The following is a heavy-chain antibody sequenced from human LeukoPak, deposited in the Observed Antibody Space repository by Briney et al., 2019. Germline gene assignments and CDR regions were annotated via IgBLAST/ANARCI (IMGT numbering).Heavy chain of an antibody. CDR3: ARDYTTLVRGAFDI. V-gene: IGHV4-59*01. D-gene: IGHD5-18*01. Sequence: SETLSLTCSVSGGSIGTYYWSWIRQPPGKGLEWIGYIYKNGSTNYNPSLESRATISVDTSKNQFSLRLSSLTAADTAAYYCARDYTTLVRGAFDIWGRGTLVTVSS. CDR1: GGSIGTYY. J-gene: IGHJ3*02. CDR2: IYKNGST.